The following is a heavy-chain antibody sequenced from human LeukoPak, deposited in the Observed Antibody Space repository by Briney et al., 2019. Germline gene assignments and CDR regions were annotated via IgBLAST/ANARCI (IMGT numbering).Heavy chain of an antibody. J-gene: IGHJ3*01. CDR1: GYTFSVYY. CDR3: TRDPRVVDV. V-gene: IGHV3-11*01. Sequence: GGSLRLSCAASGYTFSVYYMTWIRQSLGGGLEWLSTISPRDTYITYAASVKGQFTISREDATNSLYLQLNSLRDEDTAVYYWTRDPRVVDVWGQGTRVTVSS. CDR2: ISPRDTYI.